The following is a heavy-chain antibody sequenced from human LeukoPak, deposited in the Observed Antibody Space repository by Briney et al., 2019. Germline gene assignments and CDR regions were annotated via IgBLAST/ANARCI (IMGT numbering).Heavy chain of an antibody. CDR2: ISSSSSYI. J-gene: IGHJ6*02. D-gene: IGHD3-3*01. CDR1: GFTFSSYS. Sequence: GGSLRLSCAASGFTFSSYSMNWVRQAPGKGLEWVSSISSSSSYIYYADSVKGRFTISRDNAKNSLYLQMNSLRAEDTAVYYCARAHFTDFWSGHYYYYGMDVWGQGTTVTVSS. V-gene: IGHV3-21*01. CDR3: ARAHFTDFWSGHYYYYGMDV.